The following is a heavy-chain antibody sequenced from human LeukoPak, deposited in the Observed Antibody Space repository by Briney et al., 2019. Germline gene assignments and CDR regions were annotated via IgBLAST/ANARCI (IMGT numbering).Heavy chain of an antibody. CDR2: ISYDGSNK. CDR3: ARGTTPPDY. D-gene: IGHD1-7*01. Sequence: GGSLRLSCAASGFTFSSYAMHWVRQAPGKGLEWVAVISYDGSNKYYADSVKGRFTISRDNSKNTLYLQMNSLRAEDTAVYYCARGTTPPDYWGQGTLVTVSS. J-gene: IGHJ4*02. V-gene: IGHV3-30-3*01. CDR1: GFTFSSYA.